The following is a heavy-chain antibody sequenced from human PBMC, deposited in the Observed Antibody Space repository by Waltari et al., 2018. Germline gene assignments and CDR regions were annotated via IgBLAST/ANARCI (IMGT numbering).Heavy chain of an antibody. CDR2: IYAGGTT. CDR1: GFTVRANY. V-gene: IGHV3-66*01. D-gene: IGHD6-19*01. CDR3: ARADSSGWYGFDY. Sequence: EVQLVESGGAMVQPGGSLRLSCAVSGFTVRANYVTWVRQVPGKGLEGLSVIYAGGTTFYADSVKDRFIVSRDNPKNTVYLQMNTLRPDDTAIYYCARADSSGWYGFDYWGQGTLVTVSS. J-gene: IGHJ4*02.